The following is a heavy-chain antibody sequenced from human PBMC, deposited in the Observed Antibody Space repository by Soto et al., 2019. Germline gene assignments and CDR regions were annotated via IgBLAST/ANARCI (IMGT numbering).Heavy chain of an antibody. CDR2: IIPVFGTP. CDR3: ARNRYYSDKNAYFQNLDF. D-gene: IGHD3-22*01. Sequence: QMQVVQSGAELKKPGSSVKVSCKASRGSFSSYGIVWVRQAPGQGLEWMGRIIPVFGTPNYAQRFQGRVTMSVDASRTTAYMELSGLRSEDTAVYYCARNRYYSDKNAYFQNLDFWGQGTLVTVSS. CDR1: RGSFSSYG. J-gene: IGHJ4*02. V-gene: IGHV1-69*18.